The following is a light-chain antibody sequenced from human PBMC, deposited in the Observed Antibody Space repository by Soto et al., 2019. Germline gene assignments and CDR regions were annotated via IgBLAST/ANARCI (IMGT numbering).Light chain of an antibody. CDR2: GAA. CDR3: QQYNKWPLT. V-gene: IGKV3-15*01. Sequence: EIVMTQSPATLSVSPGEGATLSSRASQSVSSNLAWYHQKPGQAPRLLIYGAATRATGIPARISGSGSGTEFTLTISSLQSEDFAVYYCQQYNKWPLTFGGGTKVEIK. J-gene: IGKJ4*01. CDR1: QSVSSN.